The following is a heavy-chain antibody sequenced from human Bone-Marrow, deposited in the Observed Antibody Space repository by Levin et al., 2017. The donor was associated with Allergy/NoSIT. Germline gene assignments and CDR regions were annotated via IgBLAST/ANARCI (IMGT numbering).Heavy chain of an antibody. CDR1: GFTFSSYA. CDR3: ARFRITIFGVVSRRPLDYYGMDV. D-gene: IGHD3-3*01. V-gene: IGHV3-30-3*01. J-gene: IGHJ6*02. Sequence: PGGSLRLSCAASGFTFSSYAMHWVRQAPGKGLEWVAVISYDGSNKYYADSVKGRFTISRDNSKNTLYLQMNSLRAEDTAVYYCARFRITIFGVVSRRPLDYYGMDVWGQGTTVTVSS. CDR2: ISYDGSNK.